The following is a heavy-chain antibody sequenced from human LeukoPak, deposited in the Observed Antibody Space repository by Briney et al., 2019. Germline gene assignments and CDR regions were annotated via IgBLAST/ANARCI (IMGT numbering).Heavy chain of an antibody. J-gene: IGHJ4*02. CDR3: ARGGSYFDY. Sequence: GRSLRLSCAASGFTFDDYAMHWVRQAPGKGLEWVSGISWNSGSRGYADSVKGRFTISRDNAKNSLYLQMNSLRAEDTAVYYCARGGSYFDYWGQGTLVTVSS. CDR2: ISWNSGSR. V-gene: IGHV3-9*01. D-gene: IGHD1-26*01. CDR1: GFTFDDYA.